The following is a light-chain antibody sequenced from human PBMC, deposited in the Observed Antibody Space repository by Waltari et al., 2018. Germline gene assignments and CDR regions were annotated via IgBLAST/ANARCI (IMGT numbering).Light chain of an antibody. CDR2: AVT. Sequence: QSAPTQPASVSGSPGPSLTVPCTGSSRDVGSYNFVSWYQHHPGNAPKLIIYAVTKRPSGVSDRFSGSKSGNTASLTISGLQTDDEADYYCSSYAGGVYVFGTGTTVTVL. J-gene: IGLJ1*01. V-gene: IGLV2-23*02. CDR1: SRDVGSYNF. CDR3: SSYAGGVYV.